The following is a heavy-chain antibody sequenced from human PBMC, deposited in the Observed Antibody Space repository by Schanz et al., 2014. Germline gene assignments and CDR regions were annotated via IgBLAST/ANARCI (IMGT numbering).Heavy chain of an antibody. CDR3: AREIPAGGHFDY. CDR1: GFTFSSYV. V-gene: IGHV3-23*04. D-gene: IGHD2-15*01. J-gene: IGHJ4*02. CDR2: ISASGDST. Sequence: EVQVVESGGGFVQPGGSLRLSCAASGFTFSSYVMNWVRQAPGRGLEWVSFISASGDSTSYADSVKGRFTISRDNSKNTLYLQMNSLRDEDTAMFYCAREIPAGGHFDYWGQGSLVTVSS.